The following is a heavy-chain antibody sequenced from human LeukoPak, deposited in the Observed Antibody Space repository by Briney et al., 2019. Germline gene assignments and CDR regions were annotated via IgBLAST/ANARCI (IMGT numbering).Heavy chain of an antibody. J-gene: IGHJ4*02. V-gene: IGHV3-48*01. CDR2: ISGSSGII. D-gene: IGHD3-10*01. Sequence: PGRSLRLSCAASGFTFNTYTMNWVRQAPGKGLEWVSYISGSSGIIDYADSVRGRFTISRDNSRNTVYLQMNSLRAEDTAVYYCAKDRSGYYDNWGQGTLVTVSS. CDR3: AKDRSGYYDN. CDR1: GFTFNTYT.